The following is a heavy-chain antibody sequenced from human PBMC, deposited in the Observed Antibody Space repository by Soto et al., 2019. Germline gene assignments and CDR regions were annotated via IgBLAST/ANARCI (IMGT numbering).Heavy chain of an antibody. Sequence: EVQLVESGGNLIQPGGSLRLYCAASGFTVTNKYMTWVRQAPGNGLEWVSLIYSGGATSYADSVKGRFTISRDNSKDILYLQVNSLRAEDTAVYYCARVDYGDYGWYFDLWGRGTLVTVSS. J-gene: IGHJ2*01. D-gene: IGHD4-17*01. CDR1: GFTVTNKY. V-gene: IGHV3-53*01. CDR2: IYSGGAT. CDR3: ARVDYGDYGWYFDL.